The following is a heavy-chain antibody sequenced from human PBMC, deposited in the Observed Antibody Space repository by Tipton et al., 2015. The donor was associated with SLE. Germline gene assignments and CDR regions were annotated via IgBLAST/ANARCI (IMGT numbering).Heavy chain of an antibody. CDR3: ARDLREAVRFRESQIYNWFDP. CDR1: GGSISSGGYY. D-gene: IGHD3-10*01. V-gene: IGHV4-31*03. J-gene: IGHJ5*02. CDR2: IYYSGST. Sequence: TLSLTCTVSGGSISSGGYYLSWIRQHPGKGLEWIGYIYYSGSTYYNPSLKSRVTISVDTSKNQFSLKLSSVTAADTAVYYCARDLREAVRFRESQIYNWFDPWGQGTLVTVSS.